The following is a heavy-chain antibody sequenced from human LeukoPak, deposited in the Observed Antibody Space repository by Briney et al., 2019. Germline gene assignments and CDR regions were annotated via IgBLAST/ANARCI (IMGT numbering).Heavy chain of an antibody. CDR3: ARMVRGVMGRGWFDP. D-gene: IGHD3-10*01. Sequence: ASVKLSCKASGYTFTGYYMHWVRQAPGQGLEWMGWINPNSGGTNYAQKFQGRVTMTRDTSISTAYMELSRLRSDDTAVYYCARMVRGVMGRGWFDPWGQGTLVTVSS. V-gene: IGHV1-2*02. J-gene: IGHJ5*02. CDR1: GYTFTGYY. CDR2: INPNSGGT.